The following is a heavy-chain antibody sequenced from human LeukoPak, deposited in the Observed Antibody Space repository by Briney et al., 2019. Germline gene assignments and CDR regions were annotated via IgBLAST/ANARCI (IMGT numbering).Heavy chain of an antibody. V-gene: IGHV4-59*07. J-gene: IGHJ3*02. Sequence: NPSDTLSLTCTVSGGSISGYYWSWIRQPPGKALEWIGYIYSGSTDYNPSLKSRVTISMDTSKNQFSLNLSSLTAADTAVYYCARYRAFDIWGQGTMVTVSS. CDR2: IYSGST. CDR1: GGSISGYY. CDR3: ARYRAFDI.